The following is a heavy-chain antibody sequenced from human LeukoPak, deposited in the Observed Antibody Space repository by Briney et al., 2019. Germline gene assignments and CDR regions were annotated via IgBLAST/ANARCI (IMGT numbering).Heavy chain of an antibody. CDR3: ARDLYYGSASPRLDY. CDR1: GFTFSHHN. V-gene: IGHV3-48*01. Sequence: GGSPRLSCAASGFTFSHHNMNWVRQVPGKVLESVSYISSSGNTIYYADSVKGRFTISRDNAHGSLYLQMNSLRVEDTAIYYCARDLYYGSASPRLDYWGQGTLVTVSS. CDR2: ISSSGNTI. J-gene: IGHJ4*02. D-gene: IGHD3-10*01.